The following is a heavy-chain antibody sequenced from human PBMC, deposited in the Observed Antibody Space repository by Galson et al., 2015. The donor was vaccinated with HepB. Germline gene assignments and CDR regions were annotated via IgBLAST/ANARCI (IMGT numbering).Heavy chain of an antibody. CDR1: GYTFTSYG. D-gene: IGHD2-15*01. J-gene: IGHJ5*02. Sequence: SVKVSCKASGYTFTSYGISWVRQAPGQGLEWMGWISAYNGNTNYAQKLQGRVTMTTDTSTSTAYMELRSLRSDDTAVYYCARDPFLYCSGGSCQWESNWFDPWGQGTLVTVSS. CDR2: ISAYNGNT. V-gene: IGHV1-18*01. CDR3: ARDPFLYCSGGSCQWESNWFDP.